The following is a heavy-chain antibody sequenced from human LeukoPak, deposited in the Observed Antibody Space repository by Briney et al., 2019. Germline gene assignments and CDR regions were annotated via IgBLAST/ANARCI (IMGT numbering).Heavy chain of an antibody. V-gene: IGHV4-34*01. CDR2: INHSGST. Sequence: SETLSLTCAVYGGSFSGYYWSWIRQPPGKGLEWSWEINHSGSTNYNPSLKSRVTISVDTSKNQFSLKLSSVTAADTAVYYCARGRSTWGYTHYYMDVWGKGTTVTVSS. CDR3: ARGRSTWGYTHYYMDV. D-gene: IGHD2-2*01. CDR1: GGSFSGYY. J-gene: IGHJ6*03.